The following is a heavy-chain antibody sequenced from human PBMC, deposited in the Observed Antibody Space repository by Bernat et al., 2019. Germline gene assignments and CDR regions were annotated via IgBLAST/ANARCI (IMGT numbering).Heavy chain of an antibody. CDR1: GFTFSSYA. CDR2: ISYDGSNK. Sequence: QVQLVESGGGVVQPGRSLRLSCVASGFTFSSYAMHWVRQAPGKGLEWVAVISYDGSNKYYADSVKGRFTISRDNSKNTLYLQMNSLRAEDTAVYYCARGGGYYYYYMDVWGKGTTVTVSS. J-gene: IGHJ6*03. CDR3: ARGGGYYYYYMDV. V-gene: IGHV3-30*01. D-gene: IGHD3-16*01.